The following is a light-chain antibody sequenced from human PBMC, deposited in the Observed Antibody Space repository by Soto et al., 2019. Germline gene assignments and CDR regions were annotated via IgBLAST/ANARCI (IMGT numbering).Light chain of an antibody. CDR3: QQYNTYYS. CDR1: QFISTN. CDR2: YAS. Sequence: EIVMTQSPATLSVSPGERVTLSCRASQFISTNLAWYQQRPGQAPRLLIYYASTRATGIPARFSGSGSGTEFSLTISSLQSEDFAVYYCQQYNTYYSFGQGTKLESK. J-gene: IGKJ2*03. V-gene: IGKV3-15*01.